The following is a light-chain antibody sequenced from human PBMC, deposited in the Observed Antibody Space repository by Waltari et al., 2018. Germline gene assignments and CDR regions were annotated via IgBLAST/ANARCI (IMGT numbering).Light chain of an antibody. CDR1: SSDVGGYSY. J-gene: IGLJ2*01. Sequence: QSALTQPASVSGSPGQSITISCTGTSSDVGGYSYVPWYQQHPGKAPKLMIYEVSNRPSGVSNRFSGSKSGNTASLTISGLQAEDEADYYCSSYTTSSTPVVFGGGTKLTVL. CDR2: EVS. V-gene: IGLV2-14*01. CDR3: SSYTTSSTPVV.